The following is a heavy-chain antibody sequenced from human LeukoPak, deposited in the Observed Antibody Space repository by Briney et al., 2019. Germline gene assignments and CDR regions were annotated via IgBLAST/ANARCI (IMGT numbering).Heavy chain of an antibody. D-gene: IGHD3-3*01. CDR2: IYYSGST. J-gene: IGHJ5*02. V-gene: IGHV4-59*01. Sequence: PSETLSLTCTVSGGSISSYYWSWIRQPPGKGLEWIGYIYYSGSTNYNPSLESRVTISVDTSKNQFSLKLSSVTAADTAVYYCARASPSYGYYDFWSGYSPWFDPWGQGTLVTVSS. CDR1: GGSISSYY. CDR3: ARASPSYGYYDFWSGYSPWFDP.